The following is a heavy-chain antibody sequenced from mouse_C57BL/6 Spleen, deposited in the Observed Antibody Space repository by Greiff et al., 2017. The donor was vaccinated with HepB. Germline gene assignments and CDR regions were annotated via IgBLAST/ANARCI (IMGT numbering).Heavy chain of an antibody. CDR1: GYTFTSYW. J-gene: IGHJ3*01. D-gene: IGHD2-1*01. V-gene: IGHV1-61*01. Sequence: QVQLQQPGAELVRPGSSVKLSCKASGYTFTSYWMDWVKQRPGQGLEWIGNIYPSDSETHYNQKFKDKATLTVDKSSSTAYRQLSSLTSEDSAVYYCARGENLLPFAYWGQGTLVTVSA. CDR2: IYPSDSET. CDR3: ARGENLLPFAY.